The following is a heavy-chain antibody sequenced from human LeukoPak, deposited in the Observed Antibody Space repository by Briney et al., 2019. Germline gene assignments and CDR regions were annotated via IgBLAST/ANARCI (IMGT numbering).Heavy chain of an antibody. CDR2: IRSKAYGGTT. D-gene: IGHD6-6*01. CDR3: TRAARPFFRDYYYMDV. Sequence: GGSLRLSCTASGFTFGDYAMSWFRQAPGKGLEWVGFIRSKAYGGTTEYAASVKGRFTISRDDSKSIAYLQMNSLKTEDTAVYYCTRAARPFFRDYYYMDVWGKGTTVTVSS. V-gene: IGHV3-49*03. CDR1: GFTFGDYA. J-gene: IGHJ6*03.